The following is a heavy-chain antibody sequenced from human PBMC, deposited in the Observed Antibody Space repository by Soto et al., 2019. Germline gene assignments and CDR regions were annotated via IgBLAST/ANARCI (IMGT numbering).Heavy chain of an antibody. Sequence: QVQLQESGPGLVKPSETLSLTCTVAVGSLTDHYWNWFRQSPGRGLQWIGYVYYSGATSYNPSLPSRVSMTVDTSNNQFSLKLRSVTAADTAVYFCARGNDWKSSTFDIWGQGTMVSVSS. CDR3: ARGNDWKSSTFDI. J-gene: IGHJ3*02. CDR2: VYYSGAT. CDR1: VGSLTDHY. D-gene: IGHD1-1*01. V-gene: IGHV4-59*11.